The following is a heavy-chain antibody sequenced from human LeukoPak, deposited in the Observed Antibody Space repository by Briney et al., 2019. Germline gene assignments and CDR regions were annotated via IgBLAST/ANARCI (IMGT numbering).Heavy chain of an antibody. Sequence: SVKVSCKASGYTFTSYAMHWVRQAPGQRLEWMGWINAGNGNTKYSQEFQGRVTITRDTSASTAYMELSSLRSEDMAVYYCARGKSGDYGDRTTRGWFDPWGQGTLVTVS. D-gene: IGHD4-17*01. J-gene: IGHJ5*02. CDR1: GYTFTSYA. CDR3: ARGKSGDYGDRTTRGWFDP. V-gene: IGHV1-3*03. CDR2: INAGNGNT.